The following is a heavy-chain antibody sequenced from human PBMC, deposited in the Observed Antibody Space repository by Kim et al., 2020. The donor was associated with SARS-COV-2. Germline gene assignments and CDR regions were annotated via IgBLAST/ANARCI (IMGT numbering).Heavy chain of an antibody. J-gene: IGHJ4*02. Sequence: SETLSLTCTVSGCSISSSSYYWGWIRQPPGKGLEWIGSIYYSGSTYYNPSLKSRVTISVDTSKNQFSLKLSSVTAADTAVYYCARVRDGSGSYYTPFDYWGQGTLVTVSS. D-gene: IGHD3-10*01. CDR3: ARVRDGSGSYYTPFDY. CDR2: IYYSGST. V-gene: IGHV4-39*01. CDR1: GCSISSSSYY.